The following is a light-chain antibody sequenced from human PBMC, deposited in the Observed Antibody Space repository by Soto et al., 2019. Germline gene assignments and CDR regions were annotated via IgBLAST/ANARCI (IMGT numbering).Light chain of an antibody. CDR1: SSDVGSYNL. V-gene: IGLV2-23*03. CDR3: CSYARSSTFWV. J-gene: IGLJ3*02. Sequence: QSALTQPAFVSGSPGQSITISCTGTSSDVGSYNLVSWHQQHPGKAPKLMIYEGSTRPSGVSNRFSGSKSGNTASLTISGLQAEDEADYYCCSYARSSTFWVFGGGTKLTVL. CDR2: EGS.